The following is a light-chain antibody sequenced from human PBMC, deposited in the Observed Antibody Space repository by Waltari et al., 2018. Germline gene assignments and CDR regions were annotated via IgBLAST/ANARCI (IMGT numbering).Light chain of an antibody. J-gene: IGKJ1*01. CDR3: QQSGTFPPT. CDR2: HAS. Sequence: DIRITHPPSSVPASVGDIVTITCRAGQDIRTWLAWYQQKPGKAPRPLIYHASGLQSGVPSRFSGSGSGTDFTLTISSLQPEDFATYSCQQSGTFPPTFGPGTKVEI. V-gene: IGKV1-12*01. CDR1: QDIRTW.